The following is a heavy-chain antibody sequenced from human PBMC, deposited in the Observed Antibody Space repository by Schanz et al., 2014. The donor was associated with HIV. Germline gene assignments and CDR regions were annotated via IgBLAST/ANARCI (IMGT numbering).Heavy chain of an antibody. J-gene: IGHJ6*02. D-gene: IGHD3-22*01. Sequence: QVQLVESGGGVVQPGRSLRLSCAASGFTFSSYGMHWVRQAPGKGLEWVAVISYDGSDKYHADSVKGRFTIARDNSKNTLYLQMNSLRAEDTAVYYCARDVSHDSSGHYSDYYYGMDVWGQGTTVTVSS. CDR3: ARDVSHDSSGHYSDYYYGMDV. CDR1: GFTFSSYG. V-gene: IGHV3-30*03. CDR2: ISYDGSDK.